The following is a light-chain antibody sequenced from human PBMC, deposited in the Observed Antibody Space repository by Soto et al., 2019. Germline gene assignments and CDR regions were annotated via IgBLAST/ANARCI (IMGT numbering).Light chain of an antibody. Sequence: DIQMTQSPSSLSASVGDRVTITCRASQGISNYLAWYQQKPGKVPKLLIYAASTLQSGVPSRFSGSGSGTDYTRNISSLQPEEVATDDGQKYNGAPWTFGQGTKVEIE. J-gene: IGKJ1*01. CDR1: QGISNY. CDR3: QKYNGAPWT. CDR2: AAS. V-gene: IGKV1-27*01.